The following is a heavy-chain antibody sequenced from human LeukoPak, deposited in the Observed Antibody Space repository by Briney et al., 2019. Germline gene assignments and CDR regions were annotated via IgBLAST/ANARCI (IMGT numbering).Heavy chain of an antibody. J-gene: IGHJ6*03. CDR2: INHSGST. CDR3: ARGTNVDTAMPYYYYYMDV. V-gene: IGHV4-34*01. D-gene: IGHD5-18*01. Sequence: SETLSLTCAVYGGSFSGYYWSWIRQPPGKGLEWIGEINHSGSTNYNPSLKSRVTISVDTSKNQFSLKLSSVTAADTAVYYCARGTNVDTAMPYYYYYMDVWGKGTTVTVSS. CDR1: GGSFSGYY.